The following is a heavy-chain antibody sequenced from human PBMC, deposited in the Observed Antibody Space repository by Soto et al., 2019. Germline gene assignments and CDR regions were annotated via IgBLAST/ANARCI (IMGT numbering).Heavy chain of an antibody. V-gene: IGHV3-21*06. Sequence: WGSLRLSCAASVFTFSSYTMNWFRQAPGKGLEWVSSISSSSNYIYYADSVKGRFTISRDSAKTSLHLQMNSLRAEDTAVYYCARDRNTATNGDWFDPWGQGTLVTVSS. CDR2: ISSSSNYI. CDR1: VFTFSSYT. D-gene: IGHD5-18*01. J-gene: IGHJ5*02. CDR3: ARDRNTATNGDWFDP.